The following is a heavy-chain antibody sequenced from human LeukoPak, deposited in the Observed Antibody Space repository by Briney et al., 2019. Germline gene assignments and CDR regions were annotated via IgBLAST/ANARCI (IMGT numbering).Heavy chain of an antibody. D-gene: IGHD6-6*01. CDR1: GFTFDDYT. CDR3: AKSAARLVSDYYYYMAG. CDR2: ISWDGVST. J-gene: IGHJ6*03. V-gene: IGHV3-43*01. Sequence: PGGSLRLSCAASGFTFDDYTMHWVRQAPGKGLEWVSLISWDGVSTYYADLVKGRFTISIDNSKTSLYLQMNSLRTEDTALYYCAKSAARLVSDYYYYMAGWGKGTTVTVSS.